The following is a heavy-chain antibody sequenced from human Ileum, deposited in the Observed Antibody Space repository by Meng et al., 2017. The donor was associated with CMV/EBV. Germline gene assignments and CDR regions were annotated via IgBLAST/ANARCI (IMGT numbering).Heavy chain of an antibody. CDR1: GFSLTTSGVG. J-gene: IGHJ4*02. CDR3: AHATFYRGGYWCLDH. V-gene: IGHV2-5*01. Sequence: SGPTLVKPTQTLTLTCTFSGFSLTTSGVGVGWIRQPPGKALEWLAVIFWNDDKRYSPSLTGRLTITKDSSTNQVVLSVTNMDPLDTATYFCAHATFYRGGYWCLDHRGQGALVTVSS. D-gene: IGHD1-26*01. CDR2: IFWNDDK.